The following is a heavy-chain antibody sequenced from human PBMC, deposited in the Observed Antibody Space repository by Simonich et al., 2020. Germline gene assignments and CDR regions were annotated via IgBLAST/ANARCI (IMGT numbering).Heavy chain of an antibody. V-gene: IGHV3-7*01. D-gene: IGHD7-27*01. CDR1: GFTFSSYW. J-gene: IGHJ6*03. CDR3: ARDGLGTAYYYYMDV. Sequence: EVQLVESGGGLVQPGGSLRLSCAASGFTFSSYWMSWVRQAPGKGLEWVANIKQDGSEKYYVDSVQGRFTSARNNAKNSLYLQMNSLRAEDTAVYYCARDGLGTAYYYYMDVWGKGTTVTVSS. CDR2: IKQDGSEK.